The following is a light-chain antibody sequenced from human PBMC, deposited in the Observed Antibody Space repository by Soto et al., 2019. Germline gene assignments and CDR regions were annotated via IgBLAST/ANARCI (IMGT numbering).Light chain of an antibody. CDR1: SSNIGSNT. CDR3: AAWDDSLNGYV. CDR2: SNN. J-gene: IGLJ1*01. Sequence: QSVLTQPPSASGTPGQRVTMSCSGSSSNIGSNTVNWYQQLPGTAPKLLIYSNNQLPSGVPDRFSGSKSGTSASLAISGLQSEDEADYYCAAWDDSLNGYVFGTETKVTVL. V-gene: IGLV1-44*01.